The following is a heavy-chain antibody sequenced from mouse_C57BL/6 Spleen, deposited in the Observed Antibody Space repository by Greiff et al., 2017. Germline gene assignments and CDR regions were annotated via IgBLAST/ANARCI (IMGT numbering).Heavy chain of an antibody. Sequence: VQLQQSGPGLVAPSQSLSITCTVSGFSLTSYGVHWVRQPPGKGLEWLVVIWSDGSTTYNSALKSRLSISKDNSKSQVFLKMNSLQTDDTAMYYCARNYGSSHYYAMDYWGQGTSVTVSS. CDR1: GFSLTSYG. V-gene: IGHV2-6*02. D-gene: IGHD1-1*01. CDR3: ARNYGSSHYYAMDY. CDR2: IWSDGST. J-gene: IGHJ4*01.